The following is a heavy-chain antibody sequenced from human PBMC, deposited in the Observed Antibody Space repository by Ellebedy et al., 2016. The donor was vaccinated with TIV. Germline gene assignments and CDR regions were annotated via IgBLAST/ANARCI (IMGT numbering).Heavy chain of an antibody. V-gene: IGHV1-46*01. J-gene: IGHJ4*02. CDR1: GYSFTTYY. D-gene: IGHD1-26*01. Sequence: AASVKVSCKASGYSFTTYYIHWVRQSPGHGLAWMGLIDPRDGSTTSPLKFRARIPMTRDTSTDTLYMEMSSLRNYDTAVYYCARGRGVGETADFWGQGTPVTVSS. CDR3: ARGRGVGETADF. CDR2: IDPRDGST.